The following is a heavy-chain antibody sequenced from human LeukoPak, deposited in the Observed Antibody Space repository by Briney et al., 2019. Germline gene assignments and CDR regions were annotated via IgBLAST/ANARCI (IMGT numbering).Heavy chain of an antibody. J-gene: IGHJ5*02. Sequence: SETLSLTCTVSGGSISSYYWSWIRQPPGKGLEWIGYIYYSGSTNYNPSLKSRVTISVDTSKNQFSPKLSSVTAADTAVYYCARSWGDFWSGYLNWFDPWGQGTLVTVSS. CDR2: IYYSGST. CDR3: ARSWGDFWSGYLNWFDP. CDR1: GGSISSYY. D-gene: IGHD3-3*01. V-gene: IGHV4-59*08.